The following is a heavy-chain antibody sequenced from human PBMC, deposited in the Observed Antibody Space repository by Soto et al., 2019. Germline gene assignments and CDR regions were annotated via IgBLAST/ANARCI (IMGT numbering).Heavy chain of an antibody. Sequence: SCSASGFTFSRYAVSWVRQAPGKGPDWISSISGSGSTIYYADSVKGRFTISRDNSKNTLYLQMNSLRAEDTAVYYCARDPQYYYDSSGYSNWFDPWGQGTLVTVSS. CDR2: ISGSGSTI. CDR3: ARDPQYYYDSSGYSNWFDP. J-gene: IGHJ5*02. V-gene: IGHV3-23*01. CDR1: GFTFSRYA. D-gene: IGHD3-22*01.